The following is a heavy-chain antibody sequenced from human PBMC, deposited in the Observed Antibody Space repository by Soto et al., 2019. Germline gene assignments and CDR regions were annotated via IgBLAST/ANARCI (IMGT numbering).Heavy chain of an antibody. Sequence: PGESLKLSCKGSGYDFTNYWITWVRQMPGKGLEWMGRIDPSDSYTNYSPSFQGHVNISTDKSIATAYLQWRTLKASDTAIYYCARLAEFDRGYSYGFDYWGLGTLVTVSS. CDR2: IDPSDSYT. V-gene: IGHV5-10-1*01. CDR3: ARLAEFDRGYSYGFDY. CDR1: GYDFTNYW. J-gene: IGHJ4*02. D-gene: IGHD5-18*01.